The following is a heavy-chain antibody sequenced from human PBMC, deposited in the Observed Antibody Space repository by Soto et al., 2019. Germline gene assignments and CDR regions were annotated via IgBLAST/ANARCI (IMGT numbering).Heavy chain of an antibody. J-gene: IGHJ4*02. CDR2: ISDSGGST. CDR3: AKDSTMVRGLILDVFDY. Sequence: EVQLLESGGGLVQPGGSLRLSCAASGFTFSSYAMSWVRQAPGKGLEWVSTISDSGGSTYYADSVKGRFTISRDNSKNTLYLQMNGLRAEDTAVYYCAKDSTMVRGLILDVFDYWGQGTLVTVSS. CDR1: GFTFSSYA. D-gene: IGHD3-10*01. V-gene: IGHV3-23*01.